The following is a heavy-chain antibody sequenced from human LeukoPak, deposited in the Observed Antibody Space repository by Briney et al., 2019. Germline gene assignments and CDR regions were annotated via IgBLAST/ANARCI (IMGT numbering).Heavy chain of an antibody. CDR1: GFTFSRNG. J-gene: IGHJ4*02. CDR2: IWYDGSNK. Sequence: QPGRSLRLSCAASGFTFSRNGMHWVRQAPGKGLEWVAVIWYDGSNKYYADSVKGRFTISRDNSKNTLYLQMNSLRAEDTAVYYCAKGGEQWLVRYYFDYWGQGTLVTVSS. V-gene: IGHV3-33*06. CDR3: AKGGEQWLVRYYFDY. D-gene: IGHD6-19*01.